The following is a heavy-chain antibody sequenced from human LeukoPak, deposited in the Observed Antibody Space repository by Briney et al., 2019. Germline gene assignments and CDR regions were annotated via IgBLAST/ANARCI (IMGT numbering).Heavy chain of an antibody. CDR1: GDSISIGNNY. CDR3: ARLYSQQLVMFDY. V-gene: IGHV4-39*01. D-gene: IGHD6-13*01. J-gene: IGHJ4*02. CDR2: IYYSGST. Sequence: PSETLSLTCTVSGDSISIGNNYWVWIRQPPGKGLEWIASIYYSGSTYYNPSLKSRVTISIDMSKNQFSLRLSSVTAADTAVYYCARLYSQQLVMFDYWGQGTLVTVSS.